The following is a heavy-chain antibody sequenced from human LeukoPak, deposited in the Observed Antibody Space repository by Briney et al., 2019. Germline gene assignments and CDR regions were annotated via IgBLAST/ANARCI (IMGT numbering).Heavy chain of an antibody. Sequence: GGSLRLSCAASGFTFSDFYMGWIRQAPRKGLERVSYISISGTIYYADSVKGRFTISRDNAKSSLYLQMNSLRAEDTAVYYCARDIVAPGLFFDYWGQGTLVTVSS. CDR2: ISISGTI. D-gene: IGHD2-2*01. V-gene: IGHV3-11*04. J-gene: IGHJ4*02. CDR1: GFTFSDFY. CDR3: ARDIVAPGLFFDY.